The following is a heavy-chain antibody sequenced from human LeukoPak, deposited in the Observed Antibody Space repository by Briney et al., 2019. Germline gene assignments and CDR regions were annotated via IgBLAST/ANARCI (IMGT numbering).Heavy chain of an antibody. Sequence: GGTLRLSCVASGFTFSSHGMNWVRQAPGKGLEWVSYISSSGHTIFYADSVKGRFTISRDNAKNSLYLQMDSLRAEDTAVYYCARGREYSSSWYFGYWGQGTLVTVSS. J-gene: IGHJ4*02. CDR1: GFTFSSHG. V-gene: IGHV3-48*04. D-gene: IGHD6-13*01. CDR2: ISSSGHTI. CDR3: ARGREYSSSWYFGY.